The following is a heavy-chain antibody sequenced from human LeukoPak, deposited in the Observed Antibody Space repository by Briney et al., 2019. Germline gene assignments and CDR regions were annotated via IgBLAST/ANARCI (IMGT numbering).Heavy chain of an antibody. J-gene: IGHJ6*03. Sequence: SPSEILSLTCTVSGGSISSSSYYWGWIRQPPGKGLEWIGNIYHSGNTYYNPSLKSRVTISVDTSRNRFSLKVSSVTAADTGEYYCARGLVATDSHYYMDVWGKGTTVTVSS. D-gene: IGHD2-2*01. CDR1: GGSISSSSYY. CDR3: ARGLVATDSHYYMDV. V-gene: IGHV4-39*07. CDR2: IYHSGNT.